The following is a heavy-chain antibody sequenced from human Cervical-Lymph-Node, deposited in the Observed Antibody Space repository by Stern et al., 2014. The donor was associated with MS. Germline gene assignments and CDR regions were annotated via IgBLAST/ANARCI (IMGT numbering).Heavy chain of an antibody. D-gene: IGHD2-15*01. V-gene: IGHV1-69*09. CDR2: LIPIIGLP. CDR1: GGTFSSSYA. Sequence: QVQLVQSGAEVKKPGSSVNVSCKASGGTFSSSYAVSWVRKAPGQGLVRMGRLIPIIGLPNYSQKFQTSLTITADKSTSTVYIELSSLTSEDTAVYYCARGIVTNRPAATLHNLFDPWGQGTLVTVSS. J-gene: IGHJ5*02. CDR3: ARGIVTNRPAATLHNLFDP.